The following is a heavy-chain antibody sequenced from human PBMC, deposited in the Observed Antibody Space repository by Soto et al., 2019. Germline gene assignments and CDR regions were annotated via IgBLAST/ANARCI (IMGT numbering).Heavy chain of an antibody. J-gene: IGHJ6*02. Sequence: EVQLVESGGGLVQPGGSLRLSCAASGFTFSSYWMHWVRQAPGKGLVWVSRIHSDGSSTTYADYVKGRFTISRDNAKNTLYMQMNSLRAEDTAVYYCARGRGSDFWSGYYYYYYGLDVCGQGTTVTVSS. V-gene: IGHV3-74*01. D-gene: IGHD3-3*01. CDR1: GFTFSSYW. CDR3: ARGRGSDFWSGYYYYYYGLDV. CDR2: IHSDGSST.